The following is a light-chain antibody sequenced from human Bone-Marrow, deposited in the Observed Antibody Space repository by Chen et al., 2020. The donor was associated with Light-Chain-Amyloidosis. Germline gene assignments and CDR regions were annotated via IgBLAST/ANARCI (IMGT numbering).Light chain of an antibody. CDR3: SSYTGSSNDV. J-gene: IGLJ1*01. Sequence: QSALTQPASVSGSPGQSITISCTGTSSDVGGYKYVSWYQQHPGKAPKIKIYEVSNRPSGGSNRVSGSKSGNTASLSISGLQDEDEADYYCSSYTGSSNDVFGAGTKVTVL. CDR2: EVS. V-gene: IGLV2-14*01. CDR1: SSDVGGYKY.